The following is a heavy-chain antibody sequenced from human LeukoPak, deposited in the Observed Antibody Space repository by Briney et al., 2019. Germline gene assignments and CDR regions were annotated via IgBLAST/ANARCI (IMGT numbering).Heavy chain of an antibody. CDR2: ISSSSSYI. Sequence: GGSLRLSCAASGFTFSSYSMNWVRQAPGKGLEWVSSISSSSSYIYYADSVKGRSTISRDNAKNSLYLQMNSLRAEDTAVYYCARSHDYGGNDWYGDAFDIWGQGTMVTVSS. J-gene: IGHJ3*02. CDR1: GFTFSSYS. CDR3: ARSHDYGGNDWYGDAFDI. V-gene: IGHV3-21*01. D-gene: IGHD4-23*01.